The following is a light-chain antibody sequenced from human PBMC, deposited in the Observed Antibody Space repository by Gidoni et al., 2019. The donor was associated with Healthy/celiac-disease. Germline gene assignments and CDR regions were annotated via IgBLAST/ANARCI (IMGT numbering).Light chain of an antibody. Sequence: DIQMTQSQASLSASVGDRVTINCRASQGSSNSLARFQQQPGHAPQSLIYAASSLQSGVPSKFSGSGSGTDFTLTISSLQPVDFATYYCQQYNSYPTFGGGTKVEIK. CDR1: QGSSNS. CDR2: AAS. CDR3: QQYNSYPT. J-gene: IGKJ4*01. V-gene: IGKV1-16*02.